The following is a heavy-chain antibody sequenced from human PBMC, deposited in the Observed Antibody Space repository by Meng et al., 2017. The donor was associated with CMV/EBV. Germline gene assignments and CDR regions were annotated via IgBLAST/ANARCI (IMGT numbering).Heavy chain of an antibody. J-gene: IGHJ4*02. V-gene: IGHV3-15*01. Sequence: GGSLRLSCAASGFTFSSYSMNWVRQAPGKGLEWVGRIKSKTDGGTTDYAAPVKGRFTISRDDSKNTLYLQMNSLKTEDTAVYYCTTSPPYYDFWSGYFLDYWGQGTLVTVSS. D-gene: IGHD3-3*01. CDR2: IKSKTDGGTT. CDR1: GFTFSSYS. CDR3: TTSPPYYDFWSGYFLDY.